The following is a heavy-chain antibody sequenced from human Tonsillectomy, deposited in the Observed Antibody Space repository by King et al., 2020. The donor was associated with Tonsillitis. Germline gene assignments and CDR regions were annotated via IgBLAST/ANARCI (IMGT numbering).Heavy chain of an antibody. Sequence: VQLQESGPGLVKPSETLSLICAVSGYSISSDYYWGWIRQPPGKGLEWIGSIYHSGTTYYNPSLKSRVTISVDTSKNQFSLKLSSVTAADTAVYYCARVKWMGATYYYYYGMDVWGQGTTVTVSS. CDR1: GYSISSDYY. J-gene: IGHJ6*02. CDR3: ARVKWMGATYYYYYGMDV. V-gene: IGHV4-38-2*01. D-gene: IGHD1-26*01. CDR2: IYHSGTT.